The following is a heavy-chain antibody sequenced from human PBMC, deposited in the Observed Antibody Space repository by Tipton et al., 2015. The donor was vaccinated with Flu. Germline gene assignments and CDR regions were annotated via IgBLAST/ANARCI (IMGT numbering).Heavy chain of an antibody. D-gene: IGHD2-2*01. J-gene: IGHJ6*02. CDR1: GFTFSSYA. V-gene: IGHV3-33*01. CDR3: VRDDTAARPPNYFYGMDF. CDR2: IWYDGSNK. Sequence: SLRLSCAASGFTFSSYAMHWVRQLPGKGLQWVAVIWYDGSNKYYLDSVKGRFTVSRDNSRNTLYLEMNSLRAEDSAVYYCVRDDTAARPPNYFYGMDFWGQGTTVTVSS.